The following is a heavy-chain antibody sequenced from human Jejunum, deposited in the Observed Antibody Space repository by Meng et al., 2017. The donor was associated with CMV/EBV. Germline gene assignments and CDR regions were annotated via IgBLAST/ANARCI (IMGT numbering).Heavy chain of an antibody. CDR1: GFTVSYNY. Sequence: SCTASGFTVSYNYISWVRQAPGKGLQWISATFNGRNTYYADSVKGRFTISRDNSKNTVYLQMNSLRAEDTAVYFCATSTVVNVGGYWGRGSLVTVSS. J-gene: IGHJ4*02. CDR3: ATSTVVNVGGY. CDR2: TFNGRNT. V-gene: IGHV3-66*02. D-gene: IGHD4-23*01.